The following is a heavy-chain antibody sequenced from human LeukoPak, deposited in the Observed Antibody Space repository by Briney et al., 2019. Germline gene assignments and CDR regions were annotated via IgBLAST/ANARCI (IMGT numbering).Heavy chain of an antibody. D-gene: IGHD5-12*01. CDR1: GFTFSSYE. CDR3: ARAYSGFSSRGFDY. CDR2: ISSSGSTI. Sequence: GGSLRLSCAASGFTFSSYEMNWVRQAPGKGLEWVSYISSSGSTIYYADSVKGRFTISRDNAKNSLYLQMTSLRAEDTAVYYCARAYSGFSSRGFDYWGQGTLVSVSS. V-gene: IGHV3-48*03. J-gene: IGHJ4*02.